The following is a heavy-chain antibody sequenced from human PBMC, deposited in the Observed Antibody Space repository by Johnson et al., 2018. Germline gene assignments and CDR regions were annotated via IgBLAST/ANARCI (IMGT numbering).Heavy chain of an antibody. D-gene: IGHD3-22*01. CDR3: ASRYYDSSGYFAYFQH. Sequence: VQLVESGGGLVQPRGSLRLSCAASGFTCSNYWMSWVRQAPGKGLEWVANIKQDGSEKYYVDSVKGRFTIARDNAKNSLYLQMNTLRAEDTSVYYCASRYYDSSGYFAYFQHWGQGTLVTVSS. CDR1: GFTCSNYW. CDR2: IKQDGSEK. V-gene: IGHV3-7*01. J-gene: IGHJ1*01.